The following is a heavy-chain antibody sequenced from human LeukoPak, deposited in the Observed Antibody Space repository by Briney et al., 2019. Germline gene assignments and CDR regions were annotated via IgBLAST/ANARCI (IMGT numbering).Heavy chain of an antibody. V-gene: IGHV3-23*01. Sequence: GGSLRLSCAASGFTLSSYVMSWVRQAPGKGLEWVSAIIDSGNTYHAASVKGRITISRDSSKNTLFLQMNRLRPEDAAVYYCAKAPVTTCRGAYCYPFDYWGQGTLVTVSS. CDR2: IIDSGNT. CDR1: GFTLSSYV. CDR3: AKAPVTTCRGAYCYPFDY. J-gene: IGHJ4*02. D-gene: IGHD2-21*01.